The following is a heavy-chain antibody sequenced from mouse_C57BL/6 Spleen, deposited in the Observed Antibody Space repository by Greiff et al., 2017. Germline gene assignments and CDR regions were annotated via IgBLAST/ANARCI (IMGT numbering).Heavy chain of an antibody. CDR1: GFTFSDYY. CDR2: INYDGSST. V-gene: IGHV5-16*01. Sequence: EVKLMESEGGLVQPGSSMKLSCTASGFTFSDYYMAWVRQVPEKGLEWVANINYDGSSTYYLDSLKSRFIISRDNAKNILYLQMSSLKSEDTATYYCARDGYYRYFDVWGTGTTVTVSS. D-gene: IGHD2-2*01. CDR3: ARDGYYRYFDV. J-gene: IGHJ1*03.